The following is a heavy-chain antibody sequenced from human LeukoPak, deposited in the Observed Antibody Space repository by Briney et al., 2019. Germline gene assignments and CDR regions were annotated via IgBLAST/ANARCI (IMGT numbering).Heavy chain of an antibody. V-gene: IGHV4-59*01. CDR1: GGSISSYY. CDR2: IYYSGST. J-gene: IGHJ4*02. D-gene: IGHD3-16*01. CDR3: TRGAGWLIDY. Sequence: SETLSLTCTVSGGSISSYYWSWIRQPPGKGLEWIGYIYYSGSTNYNPSLKSRVTISVDTSKNQFSLKLNSLTTADTAVYYCTRGAGWLIDYWGQGILVTVSS.